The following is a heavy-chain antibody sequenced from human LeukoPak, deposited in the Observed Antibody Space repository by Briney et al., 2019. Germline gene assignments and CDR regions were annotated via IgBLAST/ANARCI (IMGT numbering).Heavy chain of an antibody. Sequence: GGSLRLSCAASGFTFSSYGMHWVRQAPGKGLEWVAFIRYDGSNKYYADSVKGRFTISRDNSKNTLYLQMNSLRAEDTAVYYCARVSGGETRYCSSTSCYRYFDYWGQGPLVTVSS. J-gene: IGHJ4*02. V-gene: IGHV3-30*02. CDR3: ARVSGGETRYCSSTSCYRYFDY. CDR1: GFTFSSYG. D-gene: IGHD2-2*02. CDR2: IRYDGSNK.